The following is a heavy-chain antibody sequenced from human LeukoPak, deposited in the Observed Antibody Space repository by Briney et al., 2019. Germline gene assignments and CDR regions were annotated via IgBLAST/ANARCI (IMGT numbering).Heavy chain of an antibody. J-gene: IGHJ6*03. CDR1: GGSISSYY. CDR3: ARVTDYHYYYMDV. CDR2: IYYSGST. Sequence: SETLSLTCTVSGGSISSYYWSWIRQPPGKGLEWIGYIYYSGSTNYNPSLKSRVTISVDTSKNQFSLKLSSVTAADTAVYYCARVTDYHYYYMDVWGKGTTVTVSS. V-gene: IGHV4-59*01.